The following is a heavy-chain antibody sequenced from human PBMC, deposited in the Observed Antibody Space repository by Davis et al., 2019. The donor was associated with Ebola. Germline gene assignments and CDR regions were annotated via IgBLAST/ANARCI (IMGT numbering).Heavy chain of an antibody. Sequence: GASLKICCKGSGDSFTSNWISWVRQMPGKGLEWMGRIDPSDSYTNYSPSFQGHVTISADKSISTAYLQWSSLKASDTAMYYCARGSGYSSSPYYMDVWGKGTTVTVSS. J-gene: IGHJ6*03. CDR1: GDSFTSNW. D-gene: IGHD6-13*01. V-gene: IGHV5-10-1*01. CDR3: ARGSGYSSSPYYMDV. CDR2: IDPSDSYT.